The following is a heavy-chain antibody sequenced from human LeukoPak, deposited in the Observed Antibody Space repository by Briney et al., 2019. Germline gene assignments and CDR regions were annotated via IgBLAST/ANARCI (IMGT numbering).Heavy chain of an antibody. CDR3: AGSSGWTRVGFDY. V-gene: IGHV4-59*01. J-gene: IGHJ4*02. D-gene: IGHD6-19*01. CDR1: GGSLTSYY. Sequence: PSSTLSPNGTISGGSLTSYYWSWIRQPPWRGLKFIVYIYYSVSTNYNPSLKSRVTISVDTSKNQFSLKLSSVTAADTAVYYCAGSSGWTRVGFDYWGQGTLVTVSS. CDR2: IYYSVST.